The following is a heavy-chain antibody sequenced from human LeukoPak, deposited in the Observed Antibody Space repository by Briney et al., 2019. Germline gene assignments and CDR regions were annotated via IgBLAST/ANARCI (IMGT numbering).Heavy chain of an antibody. CDR3: ARGEMATIY. D-gene: IGHD5-24*01. J-gene: IGHJ4*02. V-gene: IGHV3-74*01. CDR2: INSDGSST. Sequence: PGGSLRLSCAASGFTFSAYWMHWVRQAPGKGLVWVSRINSDGSSTNYADSVKGRFTISRDNAKKTLYLQMNSLRAEDTAVYYCARGEMATIYWGQGTLVTVSS. CDR1: GFTFSAYW.